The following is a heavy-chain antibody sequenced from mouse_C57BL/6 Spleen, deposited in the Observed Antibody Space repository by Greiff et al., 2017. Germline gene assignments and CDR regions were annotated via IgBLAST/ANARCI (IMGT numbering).Heavy chain of an antibody. CDR3: ARSKDITTVVFDY. CDR1: GYAFSSSW. V-gene: IGHV1-82*01. Sequence: QVQLQQSGPELVKPGASVTISCKASGYAFSSSWMNWVKQRPGKGLEWIGRIYPGDGDTNYNGKFKGKATLTADKSSSTAYMQLSSLTSEDSAVYFCARSKDITTVVFDYWGQGTTLTVSS. J-gene: IGHJ2*01. CDR2: IYPGDGDT. D-gene: IGHD1-1*01.